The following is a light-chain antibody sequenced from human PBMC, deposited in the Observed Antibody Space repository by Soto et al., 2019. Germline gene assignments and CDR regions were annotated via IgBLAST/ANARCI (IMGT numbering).Light chain of an antibody. V-gene: IGKV3-11*01. Sequence: EIVMTQSPATLSVSPGERVTLSFRASQSVRSNLAWYQQKPGQAPRLVMHGASSRATGIPERFSGSGSGTDFTLTISSLEPEDFAVYYCQQRSNWLITFGQGTRLEIK. CDR1: QSVRSN. J-gene: IGKJ5*01. CDR2: GAS. CDR3: QQRSNWLIT.